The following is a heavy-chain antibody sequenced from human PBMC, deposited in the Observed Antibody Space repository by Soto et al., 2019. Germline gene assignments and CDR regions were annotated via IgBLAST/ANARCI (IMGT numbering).Heavy chain of an antibody. D-gene: IGHD2-15*01. V-gene: IGHV3-30-3*01. CDR3: VRVQALQERHYFYGMDV. CDR2: ISYDGSNK. J-gene: IGHJ6*02. CDR1: GFTFNSYP. Sequence: QVQLVESGGGVAQPGRSLRLSCIASGFTFNSYPMHWVRQAPGKGLEWVAVISYDGSNKYYADSVKGRFTISRDNSKNTLYLQLNSLRAEDTAVYYCVRVQALQERHYFYGMDVWGQGTTVTVSS.